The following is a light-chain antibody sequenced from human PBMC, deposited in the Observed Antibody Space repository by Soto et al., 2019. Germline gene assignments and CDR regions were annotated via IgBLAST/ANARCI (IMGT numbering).Light chain of an antibody. Sequence: EIVMTQSPGTLSVSLGEGATLSCRASESISVNLAWYQQKPGQAPKLLIFGATSRATGVPARFSGSGSVTDFSLTISSPQSEDFAVYYCQQYNIWPSTFGQGTKLEIK. CDR3: QQYNIWPST. CDR1: ESISVN. V-gene: IGKV3-15*01. J-gene: IGKJ2*01. CDR2: GAT.